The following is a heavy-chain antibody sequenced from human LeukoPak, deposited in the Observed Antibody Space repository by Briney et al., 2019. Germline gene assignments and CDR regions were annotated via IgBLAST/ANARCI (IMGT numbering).Heavy chain of an antibody. CDR1: GGSISSYY. CDR2: IYTSGST. CDR3: ATGGRVTDFWSGYYAFDI. D-gene: IGHD3-3*01. J-gene: IGHJ3*02. Sequence: SETLSPTCTVSGGSISSYYWSWIRQPAGKGLEWIGRIYTSGSTNYNPSLKSRVTMSVDTSKNQFSLKLSSVTAADTAVYYCATGGRVTDFWSGYYAFDIWGQGTMVTVSS. V-gene: IGHV4-4*07.